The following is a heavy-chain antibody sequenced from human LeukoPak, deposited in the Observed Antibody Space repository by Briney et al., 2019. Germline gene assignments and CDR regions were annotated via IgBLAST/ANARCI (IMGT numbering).Heavy chain of an antibody. CDR2: IYSGGST. J-gene: IGHJ6*02. V-gene: IGHV3-53*04. Sequence: GGSLRLSCAASGFTFSDYAMSWVRQAPGKGLEWVSVIYSGGSTYYADSVKGRFTISRHNSKNTLYLQMNSLRAEDTAVYYCARDLKDYGMDVWGQGTTVTVSS. CDR3: ARDLKDYGMDV. CDR1: GFTFSDYA.